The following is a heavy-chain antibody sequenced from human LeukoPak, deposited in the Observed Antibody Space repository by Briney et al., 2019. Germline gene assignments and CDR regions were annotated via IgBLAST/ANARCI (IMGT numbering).Heavy chain of an antibody. CDR3: ARDEGSGSYLDY. Sequence: GGSLRLSCAASGFSFSGYDMSWVRQAPGKGLEWVSAISGSGGSTYYADSVKGRFTISRDNSKNTLFLQMSSLRAEDTAVFYCARDEGSGSYLDYWGQGTLVAVSS. CDR2: ISGSGGST. D-gene: IGHD3-10*01. J-gene: IGHJ4*02. CDR1: GFSFSGYD. V-gene: IGHV3-23*01.